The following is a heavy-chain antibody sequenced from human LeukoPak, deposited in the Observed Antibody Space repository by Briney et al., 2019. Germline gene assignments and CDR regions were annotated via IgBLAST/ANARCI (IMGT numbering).Heavy chain of an antibody. CDR1: GFTFSSFT. CDR3: GKEGGA. V-gene: IGHV3-23*01. D-gene: IGHD3-16*01. CDR2: IGGRGGST. J-gene: IGHJ5*02. Sequence: GGSLRLSCAASGFTFSSFTMTWVRQAPGKGLEWASAIGGRGGSTYYADFLEGRFTIARDNSKDMVYLQMNSLKVEDTAIYYCGKEGGAWGQGTKVTVSS.